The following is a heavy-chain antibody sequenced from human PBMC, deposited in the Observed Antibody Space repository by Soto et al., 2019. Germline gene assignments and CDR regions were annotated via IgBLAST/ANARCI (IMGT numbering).Heavy chain of an antibody. Sequence: QVQLQESGPGLVKPSGTLSLSCAVSGGSVSNNNWWSWVRQSPGNGLEWIGEIHHSGGTSYNPSLERPATLYVDKSKHGLSLRLNYVTAAGTAVYYCTKNSAYALDYWGLGILVTVSS. CDR2: IHHSGGT. D-gene: IGHD5-12*01. CDR1: GGSVSNNNW. J-gene: IGHJ4*02. V-gene: IGHV4-4*02. CDR3: TKNSAYALDY.